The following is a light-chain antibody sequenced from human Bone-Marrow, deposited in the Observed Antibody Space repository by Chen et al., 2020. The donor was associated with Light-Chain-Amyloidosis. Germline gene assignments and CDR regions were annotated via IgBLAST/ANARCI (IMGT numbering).Light chain of an antibody. Sequence: QSALTQPASVSGSPGQSNTSSCTGTSSDVGGENHVSWYQQHPDKAPKPMIYEVTNRPSWVPDRFSGSKSDNTASLTISGLQTEDEADYFCSSYTITNTLVFGSGTRVTVL. V-gene: IGLV2-14*01. CDR1: SSDVGGENH. J-gene: IGLJ1*01. CDR2: EVT. CDR3: SSYTITNTLV.